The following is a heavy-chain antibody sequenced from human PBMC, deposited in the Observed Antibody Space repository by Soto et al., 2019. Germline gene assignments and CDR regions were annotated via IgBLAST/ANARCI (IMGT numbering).Heavy chain of an antibody. V-gene: IGHV1-8*01. CDR2: MNPNRGNT. CDR1: GYTFTSYD. Sequence: QVQLVQSGAEVKKPGASVKVSCKASGYTFTSYDINWVRQATGQGLEWMGWMNPNRGNTGYAQKFQGRVTMTRNTSISTAYMELSSLRSEDTAVYYCARSHSSGPSPWFDPWGQGTLVTVSS. CDR3: ARSHSSGPSPWFDP. D-gene: IGHD6-25*01. J-gene: IGHJ5*02.